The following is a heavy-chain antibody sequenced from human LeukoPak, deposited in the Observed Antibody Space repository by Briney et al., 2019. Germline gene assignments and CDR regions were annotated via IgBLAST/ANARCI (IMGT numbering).Heavy chain of an antibody. D-gene: IGHD1-26*01. CDR2: IYHSGST. V-gene: IGHV4-38-2*01. CDR3: ARAPGIVGAAFDP. Sequence: SETLSLTCAVSGYSISSGYYWGWIRPPPGKGLEWIGIIYHSGSTYYNPSLKSRVTISVDTSKNQFSLKLNSVTAADTAVYYCARAPGIVGAAFDPWGQGTLVTVSS. J-gene: IGHJ5*02. CDR1: GYSISSGYY.